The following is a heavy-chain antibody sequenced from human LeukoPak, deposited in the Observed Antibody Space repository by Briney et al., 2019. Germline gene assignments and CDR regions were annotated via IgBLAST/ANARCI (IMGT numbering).Heavy chain of an antibody. D-gene: IGHD3-3*01. CDR1: GGSFSGYY. CDR2: INHSGST. V-gene: IGHV4-34*01. CDR3: ASNYYDFWSGYANWFDR. Sequence: SETLSLTCAVYGGSFSGYYWSWIRQPPGKGLEWIWEINHSGSTNYNPSLKSRVTISVDTSKNQFSLKLSSVTAADTAVYYCASNYYDFWSGYANWFDRWGQGTLVTVSS. J-gene: IGHJ5*02.